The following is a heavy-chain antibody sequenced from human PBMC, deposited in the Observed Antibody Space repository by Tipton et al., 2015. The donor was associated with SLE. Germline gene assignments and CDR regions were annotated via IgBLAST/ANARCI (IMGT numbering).Heavy chain of an antibody. Sequence: TLSLTCTVSGGSISSGSYYWSWIRQPAGKGLEWIGHIYTSGRTNYNPPLKSRVTISVDTSKNQFSLKLSSVTAADTAVYYCARGELDDAFDIWGQGTMVTVSS. D-gene: IGHD1-26*01. CDR1: GGSISSGSYY. CDR2: IYTSGRT. CDR3: ARGELDDAFDI. J-gene: IGHJ3*02. V-gene: IGHV4-61*09.